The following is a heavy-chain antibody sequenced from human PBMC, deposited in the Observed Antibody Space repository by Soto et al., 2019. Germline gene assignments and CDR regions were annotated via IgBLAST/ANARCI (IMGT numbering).Heavy chain of an antibody. Sequence: HPGGSLRLSCAASGFAFSSYAMSWVRQAPGKGLEWVAVISYDGSNKYYADSVKGRFTISRDNSKNTLYLQMNSLRAEDTAVYYCARDSTIRVVITTYYFDYWGQGTLVTVSS. D-gene: IGHD3-22*01. J-gene: IGHJ4*02. CDR2: ISYDGSNK. CDR3: ARDSTIRVVITTYYFDY. CDR1: GFAFSSYA. V-gene: IGHV3-30-3*01.